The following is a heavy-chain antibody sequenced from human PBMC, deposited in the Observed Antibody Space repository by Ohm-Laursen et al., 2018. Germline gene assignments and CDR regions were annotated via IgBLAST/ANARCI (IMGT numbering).Heavy chain of an antibody. D-gene: IGHD2-21*01. Sequence: TLSLTCSVSGGSISSYYWTWIRQPPGKGLEWIGYIYYSGSTNYNPSLKSRVTISVDTSKNQFSLKLSSVTAADTAMYYCARTQDYGGGDYWGQGTLVTVSS. CDR3: ARTQDYGGGDY. CDR1: GGSISSYY. J-gene: IGHJ4*02. V-gene: IGHV4-59*01. CDR2: IYYSGST.